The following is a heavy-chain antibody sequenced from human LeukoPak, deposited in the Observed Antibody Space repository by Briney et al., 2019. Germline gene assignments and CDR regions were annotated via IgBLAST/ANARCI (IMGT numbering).Heavy chain of an antibody. CDR2: MSPNSGNR. D-gene: IGHD6-19*01. Sequence: ASVKVSCMAYGGTFTSCDINWVWLGTGQGLEWMGWMSPNSGNRGCSKPFQDRLTTTRKNSINKAYIELSSLRSADTTVYYCATGRRSGWSVNSYYGIDVWGQGTTVTVSS. CDR3: ATGRRSGWSVNSYYGIDV. V-gene: IGHV1-8*01. CDR1: GGTFTSCD. J-gene: IGHJ6*02.